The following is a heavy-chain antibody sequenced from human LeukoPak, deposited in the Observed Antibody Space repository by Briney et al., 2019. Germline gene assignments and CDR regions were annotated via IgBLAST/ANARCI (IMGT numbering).Heavy chain of an antibody. V-gene: IGHV3-73*01. CDR1: GFTFSGSA. Sequence: PGGSLKLSCAASGFTFSGSAMHWVRQAHGKGLEWLDRIRSRANSYTTVYAAPVQGRFIIARDDSMNIAYLQMNSLRVEDTAVYYCTRHSDKYCSGAGCFHDNFYGVDDLGEESTVTVSS. CDR3: TRHSDKYCSGAGCFHDNFYGVDD. J-gene: IGHJ6*02. D-gene: IGHD2-15*01. CDR2: IRSRANSYTT.